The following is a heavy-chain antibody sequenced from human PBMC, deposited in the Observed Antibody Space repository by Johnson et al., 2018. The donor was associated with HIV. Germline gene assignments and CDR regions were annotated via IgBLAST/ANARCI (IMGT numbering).Heavy chain of an antibody. D-gene: IGHD5-24*01. J-gene: IGHJ3*01. CDR2: INWNGGNT. CDR3: ARAPQAEILLYAFDF. V-gene: IGHV3-20*04. Sequence: VQLVESGGGVVRPGGSLRLSCAASGFNFDDFGMSWVRQAPGKGLEWVSGINWNGGNTDYSDSVKGRFTISRDNAKNSLYLQMNSLRVEDTALYYCARAPQAEILLYAFDFWGQGTMVTVSS. CDR1: GFNFDDFG.